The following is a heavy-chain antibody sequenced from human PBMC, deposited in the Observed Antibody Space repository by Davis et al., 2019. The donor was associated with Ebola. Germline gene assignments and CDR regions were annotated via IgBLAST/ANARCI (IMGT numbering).Heavy chain of an antibody. J-gene: IGHJ6*04. V-gene: IGHV1-2*06. D-gene: IGHD2-21*02. CDR1: GYTFTGYY. CDR3: AREVIVVVTATHYYYYGMDV. Sequence: ASVKVSCKASGYTFTGYYMRWVRQAPGQGLEWMGRINPNSGGTNYAQKFQGRVTMTRDTSTSTVYMELSSLRSEDTAVYYCAREVIVVVTATHYYYYGMDVWGKGTTVTVSS. CDR2: INPNSGGT.